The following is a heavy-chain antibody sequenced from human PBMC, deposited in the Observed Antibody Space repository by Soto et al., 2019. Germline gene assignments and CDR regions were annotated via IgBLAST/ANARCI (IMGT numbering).Heavy chain of an antibody. CDR2: ISYDGSSK. CDR1: GFTFSTYA. V-gene: IGHV3-30*04. CDR3: AKGMRNMDV. Sequence: PGGSLRLSCAASGFTFSTYAMHWVRQAPGKGLEWVAVISYDGSSKYYADSVKGRFTISRDNSKNTLYLQMNSLRAEDTAVYYCAKGMRNMDVWGKGTTVTVSS. J-gene: IGHJ6*03.